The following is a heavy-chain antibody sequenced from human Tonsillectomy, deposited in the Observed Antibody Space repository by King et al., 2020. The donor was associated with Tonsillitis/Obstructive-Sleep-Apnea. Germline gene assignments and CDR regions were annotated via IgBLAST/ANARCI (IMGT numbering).Heavy chain of an antibody. D-gene: IGHD3-9*01. V-gene: IGHV4-59*01. CDR1: GGSISSYY. Sequence: QLQESGPGLVKPSETLSLTCTVSGGSISSYYWIWIRQPPGKGLEWIGYIYYSGSTNYHPSLKSRVTISVDTSKNQFSLKLSSVTAADTAVYYCARLRYDILTGYSNDYYYYYMDVWGKGTTVTVSS. CDR2: IYYSGST. J-gene: IGHJ6*03. CDR3: ARLRYDILTGYSNDYYYYYMDV.